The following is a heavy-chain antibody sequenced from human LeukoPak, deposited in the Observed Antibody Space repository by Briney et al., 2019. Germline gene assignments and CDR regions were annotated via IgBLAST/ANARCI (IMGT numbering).Heavy chain of an antibody. D-gene: IGHD1-1*01. Sequence: PSQTLSLTCTVSGGSISSGGYYWSWIRQHPGKGLEWIGYIYYSGSTYYNPSLKSRVTISVDTSKNQFSLKLSSVTAADTAVYYCARGPGVARYHSGWLDPWGQGTLVTVSS. CDR1: GGSISSGGYY. CDR2: IYYSGST. CDR3: ARGPGVARYHSGWLDP. V-gene: IGHV4-31*03. J-gene: IGHJ5*02.